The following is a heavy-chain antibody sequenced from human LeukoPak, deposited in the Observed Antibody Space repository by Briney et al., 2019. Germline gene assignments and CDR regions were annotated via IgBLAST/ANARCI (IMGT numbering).Heavy chain of an antibody. V-gene: IGHV4-59*01. CDR2: IHYTGST. J-gene: IGHJ5*02. CDR1: GGSINSYY. CDR3: ARGGYYGSGNDFRFDP. D-gene: IGHD3-10*01. Sequence: SETLSLTCTVSGGSINSYYWSWIRQPPGKGLECIGYIHYTGSTNYNPSLKSRVTISVDTSKSQFSLKLSSVTAADTAIYYCARGGYYGSGNDFRFDPWGQGTLVTISS.